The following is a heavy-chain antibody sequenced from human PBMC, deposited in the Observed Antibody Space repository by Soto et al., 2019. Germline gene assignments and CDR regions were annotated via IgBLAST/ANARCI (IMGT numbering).Heavy chain of an antibody. V-gene: IGHV3-74*01. CDR1: GFIFSDSW. D-gene: IGHD6-19*01. J-gene: IGHJ4*02. CDR3: ARVAVVTRGIDY. Sequence: HPGGSLRLSCAASGFIFSDSWMHWVRQAPGKGLVWVSRVNERGTDSNYADSVKGRFTISRDNAKNTVYLQMNGLRAEDTAVYYCARVAVVTRGIDYWGQGTLVTVSS. CDR2: VNERGTDS.